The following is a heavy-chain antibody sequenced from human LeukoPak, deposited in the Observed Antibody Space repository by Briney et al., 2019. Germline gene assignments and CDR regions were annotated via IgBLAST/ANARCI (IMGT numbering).Heavy chain of an antibody. J-gene: IGHJ4*02. V-gene: IGHV1-69*13. CDR3: ARGLYCGGDCYYYFDY. Sequence: SVKVSCKXSGGTFSSYVISWVRQAPGQGLEWMGGIIPIFGTANYAQKFQGRVTITADESTSTAYMELSSLRSEDTAVYYCARGLYCGGDCYYYFDYWGQGTLVTVSS. CDR2: IIPIFGTA. D-gene: IGHD2-21*01. CDR1: GGTFSSYV.